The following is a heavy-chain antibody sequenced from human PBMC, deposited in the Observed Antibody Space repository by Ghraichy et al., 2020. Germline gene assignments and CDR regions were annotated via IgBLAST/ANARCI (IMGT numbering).Heavy chain of an antibody. CDR2: INPSGGST. CDR1: GYTLTSYY. J-gene: IGHJ4*02. Sequence: ASVKVSCKASGYTLTSYYMHWVRQAPGQGLEWMGIINPSGGSTNYAQKFQGRVTMTRDTSTSTVYMELSSLRSEDTAAYYCARDADHTLLSSGYRYYFDYWGQGTLVTVSS. D-gene: IGHD3-22*01. CDR3: ARDADHTLLSSGYRYYFDY. V-gene: IGHV1-46*01.